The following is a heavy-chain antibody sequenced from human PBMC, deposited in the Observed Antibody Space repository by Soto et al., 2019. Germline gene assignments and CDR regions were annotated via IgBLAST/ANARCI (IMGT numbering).Heavy chain of an antibody. Sequence: NPSETLSLTCAVYGGSFSGYYWSWIRQPPGKGLEWIGDINHSGTTNYNPSLKSRVTVSLDMSKNQLSLKLSSVTAADTAVYYCALPRGYTYGPPHFWGQGTLVTVSS. CDR2: INHSGTT. D-gene: IGHD5-18*01. CDR1: GGSFSGYY. CDR3: ALPRGYTYGPPHF. V-gene: IGHV4-34*01. J-gene: IGHJ4*02.